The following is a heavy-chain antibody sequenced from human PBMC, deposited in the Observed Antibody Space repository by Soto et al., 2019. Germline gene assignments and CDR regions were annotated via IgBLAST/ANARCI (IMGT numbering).Heavy chain of an antibody. Sequence: SETLSLTCTVSGGSISGYYWSWIRQPPGKGLEWIGYIYYSGSTNYNPSLKSRVTISVDTSKNQFSLKLSSVTAADTAVYYCARGGLLWFGESDYYYYGMDVWGQGTTVTVSS. V-gene: IGHV4-59*01. CDR3: ARGGLLWFGESDYYYYGMDV. D-gene: IGHD3-10*01. J-gene: IGHJ6*02. CDR2: IYYSGST. CDR1: GGSISGYY.